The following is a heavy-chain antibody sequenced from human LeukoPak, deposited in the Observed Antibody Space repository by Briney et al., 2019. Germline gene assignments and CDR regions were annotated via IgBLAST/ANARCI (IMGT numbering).Heavy chain of an antibody. CDR1: GYTFTSYG. D-gene: IGHD4-17*01. Sequence: GASVKVSCKASGYTFTSYGISWVRQAPGQGLEWMGRIIPILGIANYAQKFQGRVTITADKSTSTAYMELSSLRSEDTAVYYCARAVAPGYGDYVIWDSLDWFDPWGQGTLVTVSS. J-gene: IGHJ5*02. CDR3: ARAVAPGYGDYVIWDSLDWFDP. CDR2: IIPILGIA. V-gene: IGHV1-69*04.